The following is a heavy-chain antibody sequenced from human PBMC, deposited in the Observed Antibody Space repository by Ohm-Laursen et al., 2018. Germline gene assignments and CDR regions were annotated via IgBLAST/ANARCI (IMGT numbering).Heavy chain of an antibody. D-gene: IGHD3-3*01. V-gene: IGHV3-69-1*01. Sequence: SLRLSCAASGFTFSDYYMNWVRQAPGKGLEWVSSMSSSCAFYYAASVKARFTISRDNAKNSLYLQVNSLRADDTAVYYCARDAPNYKTISGVVTALGMDVWGQGTTVTVSS. CDR2: MSSSCAF. CDR1: GFTFSDYY. CDR3: ARDAPNYKTISGVVTALGMDV. J-gene: IGHJ6*02.